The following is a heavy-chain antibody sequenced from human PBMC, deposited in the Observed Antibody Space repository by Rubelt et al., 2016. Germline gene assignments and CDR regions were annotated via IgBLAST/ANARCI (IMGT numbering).Heavy chain of an antibody. V-gene: IGHV1-18*01. CDR3: ASGGIAAGLFDY. CDR1: GYTFTSYG. D-gene: IGHD6-13*01. J-gene: IGHJ4*02. Sequence: QVQLVQSGAEVKKPGASVKVSCKASGYTFTSYGISWVRQAPGQGLEGMGWVIAYNGNTNYAQKRQGGGARTPGTSTGTAYLGLRSRGSDDTAVYYWASGGIAAGLFDYWGQGTLVTVSS. CDR2: VIAYNGNT.